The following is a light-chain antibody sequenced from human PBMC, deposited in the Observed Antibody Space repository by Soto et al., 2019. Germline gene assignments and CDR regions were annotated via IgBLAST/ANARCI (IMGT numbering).Light chain of an antibody. Sequence: QSALTQPASVSGSPGQSITISCTGTSNDVGNYNLVSWYQKYPGKAPKLIIYEAYKRPTGISNRFSGSTSFNTASLTISGLQAEDEADYYCCSYGGRTTYSVFGGGTQLTVL. CDR1: SNDVGNYNL. J-gene: IGLJ7*01. V-gene: IGLV2-23*01. CDR2: EAY. CDR3: CSYGGRTTYSV.